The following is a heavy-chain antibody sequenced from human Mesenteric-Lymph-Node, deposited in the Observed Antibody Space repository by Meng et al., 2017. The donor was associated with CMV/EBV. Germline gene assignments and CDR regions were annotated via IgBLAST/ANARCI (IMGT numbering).Heavy chain of an antibody. CDR1: GYTFTSYG. Sequence: ASVKVSCKASGYTFTSYGISWVRQAPGQGLEWMGWIYAYNGNTNYAQKFQGRVTMTEDTSTDTAYMELSSLRSEDTAVYYCATKAPRYGLTFYYYGMDVWGQGTTVTVSS. CDR2: IYAYNGNT. J-gene: IGHJ6*02. CDR3: ATKAPRYGLTFYYYGMDV. D-gene: IGHD4-17*01. V-gene: IGHV1-18*01.